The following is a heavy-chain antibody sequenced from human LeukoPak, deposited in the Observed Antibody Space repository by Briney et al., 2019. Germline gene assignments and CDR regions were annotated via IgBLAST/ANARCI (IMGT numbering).Heavy chain of an antibody. CDR2: IIPIFGTA. CDR1: GGTFSSYA. CDR3: ARGPDPKRMQWPDY. Sequence: RSSVKVSCKASGGTFSSYAISWVRQAPGQGLEWMGGIIPIFGTANYAQKFQGRVTITADESTSTAYMELSSLRSEDTAVYYCARGPDPKRMQWPDYWGQGTLVTVSS. J-gene: IGHJ4*02. V-gene: IGHV1-69*01. D-gene: IGHD6-19*01.